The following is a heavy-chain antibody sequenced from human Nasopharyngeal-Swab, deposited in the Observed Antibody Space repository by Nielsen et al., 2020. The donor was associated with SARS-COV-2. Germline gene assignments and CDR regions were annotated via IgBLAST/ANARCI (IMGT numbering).Heavy chain of an antibody. J-gene: IGHJ3*02. D-gene: IGHD3-10*01. CDR1: GFTFSSYS. V-gene: IGHV3-21*01. Sequence: GESLKISCAASGFTFSSYSMNWVRQAPGKGLEWVSSISSSSSYIYYADSVKGRFTISRDNAKNSLYLQMNSLRAEDTAVYYCARDRGYTTYDAFDIWGQGTMVTVSS. CDR3: ARDRGYTTYDAFDI. CDR2: ISSSSSYI.